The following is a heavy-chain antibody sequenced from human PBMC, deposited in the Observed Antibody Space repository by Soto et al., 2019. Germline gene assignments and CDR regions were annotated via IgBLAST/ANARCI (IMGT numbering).Heavy chain of an antibody. CDR2: ISGSSQTI. CDR3: ARTLSWRRGPFDS. Sequence: EVQLVESGGGLIQPGGSLRLSCAASGFIFNTYSMNWVRQAPGKGLEWVSYISGSSQTIFYADSVRGRFTISRDNANNSTSLQMVSLRDDDTAVYYCARTLSWRRGPFDSWGQGTLVTVSS. J-gene: IGHJ4*02. D-gene: IGHD2-15*01. V-gene: IGHV3-48*02. CDR1: GFIFNTYS.